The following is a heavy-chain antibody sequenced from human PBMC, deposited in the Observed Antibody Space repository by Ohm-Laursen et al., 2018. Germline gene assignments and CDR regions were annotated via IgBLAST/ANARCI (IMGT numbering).Heavy chain of an antibody. D-gene: IGHD4-11*01. CDR2: IYSGYTT. CDR3: AKRDVSNYHCFDS. CDR1: GFTVSTHN. V-gene: IGHV3-53*01. Sequence: GSLRLSCAASGFTVSTHNMIWVRQAPGKGLECVSLIYSGYTTYYADSVKGRFTISRDSSKNTLYLQMNSLRAEDTAVYYCAKRDVSNYHCFDSWGQGTLVTVSS. J-gene: IGHJ4*02.